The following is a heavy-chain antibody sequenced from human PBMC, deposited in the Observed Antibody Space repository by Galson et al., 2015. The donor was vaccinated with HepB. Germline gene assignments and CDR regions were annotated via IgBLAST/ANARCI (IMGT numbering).Heavy chain of an antibody. CDR3: ARDYLAVADY. D-gene: IGHD6-19*01. CDR1: GFTFRSHA. J-gene: IGHJ4*02. V-gene: IGHV3-30*04. Sequence: SLRLSCAASGFTFRSHAVHWVRQAPGKGLEWVAVISFDGSNKYYADSVKGPFTISRDNSKNALYLHMNSLRAEDTAVYYCARDYLAVADYWGQGTLVTVSS. CDR2: ISFDGSNK.